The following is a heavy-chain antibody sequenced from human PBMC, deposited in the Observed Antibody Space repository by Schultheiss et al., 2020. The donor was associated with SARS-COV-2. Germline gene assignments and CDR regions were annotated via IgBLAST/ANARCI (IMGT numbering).Heavy chain of an antibody. CDR3: ARGADCSGGSCPLNWFDP. Sequence: KVSCKASGGTFSSYAISWVRQAPGQGLEWMGGIIPIFGTANYAQKFQGRVTITADESTSTAYMELSSLRSEDTAVYYCARGADCSGGSCPLNWFDPWGQGTLVTVSS. D-gene: IGHD2-15*01. CDR1: GGTFSSYA. J-gene: IGHJ5*02. CDR2: IIPIFGTA. V-gene: IGHV1-69*01.